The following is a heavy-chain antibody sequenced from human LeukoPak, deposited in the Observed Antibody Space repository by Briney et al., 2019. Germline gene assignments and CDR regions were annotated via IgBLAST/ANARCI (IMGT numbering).Heavy chain of an antibody. CDR3: ARLYYDFWSGYYTGFYWFDP. J-gene: IGHJ5*02. Sequence: PSETLSLTCTVSGGSISSYYWSWIRQPPGKGLEWIGYIYTSGSTNYNPSLKSRVTISVDTSKNQFSLKLSSVTAADTAVYYCARLYYDFWSGYYTGFYWFDPWGQGTLVTVSS. CDR2: IYTSGST. D-gene: IGHD3-3*01. CDR1: GGSISSYY. V-gene: IGHV4-4*09.